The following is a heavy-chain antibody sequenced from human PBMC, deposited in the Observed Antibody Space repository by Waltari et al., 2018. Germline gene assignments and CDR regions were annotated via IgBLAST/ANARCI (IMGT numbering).Heavy chain of an antibody. CDR3: ARDLRAAAGTGYYFDY. J-gene: IGHJ4*02. D-gene: IGHD6-13*01. V-gene: IGHV4-39*07. CDR1: GGSISSSSYY. CDR2: IYYSGST. Sequence: QMQLQESGPGLVKPSETLSLTCTVSGGSISSSSYYWGWIRQPPGKGLEWIGSIYYSGSTYYNPSLKSRVTISVDTSKNQFSLKLSSVTAADTAVYYCARDLRAAAGTGYYFDYWGQGTLVTVSS.